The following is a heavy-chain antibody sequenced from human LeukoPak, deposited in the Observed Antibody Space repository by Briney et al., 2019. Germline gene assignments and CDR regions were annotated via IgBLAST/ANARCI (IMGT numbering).Heavy chain of an antibody. Sequence: SETLSLTCSVSGASISSYYWSWIRQSPGKGLEWIGFLYNSGSTNYNPSLESRVTMSVDASSNQVSLRLPSVTTADTAVYYCARANYDWFDSWGQGTLVTVSS. V-gene: IGHV4-59*01. CDR2: LYNSGST. CDR3: ARANYDWFDS. J-gene: IGHJ5*01. CDR1: GASISSYY. D-gene: IGHD3-10*01.